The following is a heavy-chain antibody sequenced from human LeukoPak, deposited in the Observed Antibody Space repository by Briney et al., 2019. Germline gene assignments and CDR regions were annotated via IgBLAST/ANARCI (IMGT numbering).Heavy chain of an antibody. CDR2: IRSKAYGGTT. Sequence: PGGSLRLSCTASGFTFGDYAMSWFRQAPGKGLEWVGFIRSKAYGGTTEYAASVKGRFTISRDDSKSIAYLQMNSLKTEDTAVYYRTRERPYSSSWYYFDYWGQGTLVTVSS. V-gene: IGHV3-49*03. D-gene: IGHD6-13*01. CDR1: GFTFGDYA. J-gene: IGHJ4*02. CDR3: TRERPYSSSWYYFDY.